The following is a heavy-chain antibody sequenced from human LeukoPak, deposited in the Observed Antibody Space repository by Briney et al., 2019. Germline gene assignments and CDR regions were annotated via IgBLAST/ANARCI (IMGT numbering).Heavy chain of an antibody. V-gene: IGHV5-51*01. CDR2: IYPGDSNT. CDR1: GYRFTTYW. J-gene: IGHJ4*02. Sequence: GEXLKISFKGSGYRFTTYWIGWVRQMPGKGLEWMGIIYPGDSNTRYSPSFQGQVTISADKSISTAYLQWSSLKASDTAMYYCARLLSGSYYPGNWGQGTLVTVSS. CDR3: ARLLSGSYYPGN. D-gene: IGHD1-26*01.